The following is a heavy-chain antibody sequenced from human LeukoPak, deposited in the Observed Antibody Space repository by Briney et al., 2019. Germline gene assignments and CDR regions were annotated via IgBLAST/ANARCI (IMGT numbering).Heavy chain of an antibody. CDR1: GFTFSDYY. CDR2: IAGSETIV. D-gene: IGHD1-1*01. V-gene: IGHV3-11*01. CDR3: ARDGRGSNWEVGHNYNFLGMDV. Sequence: PGGSLRLSCAASGFTFSDYYMSWIRQAPGKGLEWLSYIAGSETIVFYADSVKGRFTISRDNAQNSLYLQMNSLTDEDTAVYYCARDGRGSNWEVGHNYNFLGMDVWGQGTTVAVSS. J-gene: IGHJ6*02.